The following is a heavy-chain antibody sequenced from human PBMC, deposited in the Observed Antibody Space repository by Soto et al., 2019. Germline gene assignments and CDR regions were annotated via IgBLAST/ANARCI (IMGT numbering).Heavy chain of an antibody. CDR1: GFSLTNARMG. J-gene: IGHJ2*01. Sequence: QVTLKESGPVLVKPTETLTLTCTVSGFSLTNARMGVSWIRQPPGKALEWLTHIFSNDEKSYSTSLKNRLTISNDTSKSQVVLIMTNMDPVDTATYYCARIRHGDYVHWNFDLWGRGTLVAVSS. V-gene: IGHV2-26*01. CDR2: IFSNDEK. CDR3: ARIRHGDYVHWNFDL. D-gene: IGHD4-17*01.